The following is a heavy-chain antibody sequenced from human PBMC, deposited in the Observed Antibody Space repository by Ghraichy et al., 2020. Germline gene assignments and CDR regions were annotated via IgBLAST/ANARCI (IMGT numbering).Heavy chain of an antibody. D-gene: IGHD3-22*01. Sequence: GGSLRLSCAASGFTFSSYSMNWVRQAPGKGLEWVSSISSSSSYIYYADSVKGRFTISRDNAKNSLYLQMNSLRAEDTAVYYCARDVSEDYYDSSGYFYWGQGTLVTVSS. V-gene: IGHV3-21*01. CDR2: ISSSSSYI. CDR3: ARDVSEDYYDSSGYFY. CDR1: GFTFSSYS. J-gene: IGHJ4*02.